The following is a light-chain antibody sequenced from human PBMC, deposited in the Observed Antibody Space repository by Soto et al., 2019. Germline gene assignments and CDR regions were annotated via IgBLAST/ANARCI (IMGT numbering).Light chain of an antibody. J-gene: IGKJ1*01. V-gene: IGKV3-20*01. CDR3: QQYDSSPRT. CDR1: RSVSSGY. Sequence: EIVLTQSPGTLSLSPGQRATLSCRASRSVSSGYLAWYQQKPGQAPRLLIYAASSRATGIPDRFSGSGSGTDFTLTISRLEPEDFAVYYCQQYDSSPRTFGQGTKVDIK. CDR2: AAS.